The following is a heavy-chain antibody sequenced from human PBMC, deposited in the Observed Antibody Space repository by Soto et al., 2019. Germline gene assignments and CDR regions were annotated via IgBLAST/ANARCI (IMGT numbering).Heavy chain of an antibody. J-gene: IGHJ5*02. CDR1: CGSISNANYY. CDR2: IYYTGTT. CDR3: ARASISRCVDRSSPAWFDP. D-gene: IGHD6-13*01. Sequence: SETLSLTCTFSCGSISNANYYWSWIRHHPGKGLEWIGYIYYTGTTYYSPSLESRVAISVDTSQNQFSLKLGAVTAADTAVYFCARASISRCVDRSSPAWFDPWGQGTLVTVSS. V-gene: IGHV4-31*03.